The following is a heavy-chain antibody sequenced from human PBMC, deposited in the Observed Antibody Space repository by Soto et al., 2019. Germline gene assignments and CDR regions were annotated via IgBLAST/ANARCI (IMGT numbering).Heavy chain of an antibody. Sequence: QVQLVQSGAEVRKPGASVTVSGTAGGYTFSDYYIQWVRQAPGQGLEYMGWISPKSGGEAYAQNFRGRVTMTRDTSGNLAYLHLSSRKSDDTAVNFVARCHRGLRWHLDSWGQGTLVTVSS. CDR1: GYTFSDYY. CDR3: ARCHRGLRWHLDS. V-gene: IGHV1-2*02. D-gene: IGHD2-21*01. J-gene: IGHJ4*02. CDR2: ISPKSGGE.